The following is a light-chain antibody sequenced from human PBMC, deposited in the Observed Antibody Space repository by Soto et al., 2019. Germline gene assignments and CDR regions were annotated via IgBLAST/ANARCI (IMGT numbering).Light chain of an antibody. Sequence: DIQMTQSPSSVSASVGDRVTITCRASQGISSWLAWYQQKPGKAPNLLIYAASSLHSGVPSRFSGSGSGTDFTLTISSLQPEDFATYYCQHSYNTPWTFGQGTKVEIE. V-gene: IGKV1-12*01. CDR1: QGISSW. CDR2: AAS. CDR3: QHSYNTPWT. J-gene: IGKJ1*01.